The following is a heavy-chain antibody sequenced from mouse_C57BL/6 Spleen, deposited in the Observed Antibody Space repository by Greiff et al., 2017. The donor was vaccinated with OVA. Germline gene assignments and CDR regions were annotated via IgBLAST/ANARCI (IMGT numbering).Heavy chain of an antibody. CDR3: ASEGTAHATDYAMDY. Sequence: VQLQQSGPELVKPGASVKMSCKASGYTFTDYNMHWVKQSHGKSLEWIGYINPNNGGTSYNQKFKGKATLTVNKSSSTAYMELRSLTSEDSAVYYCASEGTAHATDYAMDYWGQGTSVTVSS. CDR1: GYTFTDYN. CDR2: INPNNGGT. V-gene: IGHV1-22*01. J-gene: IGHJ4*01. D-gene: IGHD3-2*02.